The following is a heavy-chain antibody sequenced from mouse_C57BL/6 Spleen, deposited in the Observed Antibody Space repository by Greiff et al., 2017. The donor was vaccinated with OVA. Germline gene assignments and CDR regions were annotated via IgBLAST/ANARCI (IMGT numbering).Heavy chain of an antibody. J-gene: IGHJ4*01. Sequence: VQLQQPGAELVKPGASVKLSCKASGYTFTSYWMHWVKQRPGQGLEWIGMIHPNSGSTNYNEKFKSKATLTVDKSSSTAYMQLSSLTSEDSAVYYCARSWVAETMDYWGQGTSVTVSS. CDR3: ARSWVAETMDY. D-gene: IGHD1-1*02. CDR1: GYTFTSYW. CDR2: IHPNSGST. V-gene: IGHV1-64*01.